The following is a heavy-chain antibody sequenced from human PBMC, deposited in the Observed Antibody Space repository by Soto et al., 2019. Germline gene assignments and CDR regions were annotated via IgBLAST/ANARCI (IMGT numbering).Heavy chain of an antibody. D-gene: IGHD2-2*01. CDR2: ISSSGTTI. Sequence: EVQLVESGGGLVQPGGSLRLSCAASGFTFSSYEMNWVRQAPGKGLEWVSYISSSGTTIYYADSVKGRFTISRDNAKNSLYLQMNSLRAEDTAVYYCARRYCSSTSCLCDYWGQGTVVTVS. CDR1: GFTFSSYE. V-gene: IGHV3-48*03. CDR3: ARRYCSSTSCLCDY. J-gene: IGHJ4*02.